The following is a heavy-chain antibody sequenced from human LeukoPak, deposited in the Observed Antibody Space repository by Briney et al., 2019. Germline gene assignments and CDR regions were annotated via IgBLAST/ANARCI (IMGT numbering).Heavy chain of an antibody. Sequence: PGGSLRLSCGASGFMFSNNWMSWVRQAPGKGLEWMANIKPDGSNEYYADFVKGRFTISRDNAKNSLYLHMNSLRVEDTAIYYCVININWSFGSWGQGDVVIVSS. D-gene: IGHD1-1*01. CDR2: IKPDGSNE. J-gene: IGHJ4*02. CDR3: VININWSFGS. V-gene: IGHV3-7*01. CDR1: GFMFSNNW.